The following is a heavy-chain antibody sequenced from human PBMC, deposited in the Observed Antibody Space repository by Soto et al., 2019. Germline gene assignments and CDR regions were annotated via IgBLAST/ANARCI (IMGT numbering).Heavy chain of an antibody. V-gene: IGHV3-23*01. Sequence: GGSLRLSCAASGFTFSTYAMHWVRQAPGKGLEWVSAISGSGGSTYYADSVKGRFTISRDNSKNTLYLQMNSLRAEDTAVYYCAKDHPQWLVGYWGQGTLVTVSS. CDR2: ISGSGGST. CDR3: AKDHPQWLVGY. D-gene: IGHD6-19*01. J-gene: IGHJ4*02. CDR1: GFTFSTYA.